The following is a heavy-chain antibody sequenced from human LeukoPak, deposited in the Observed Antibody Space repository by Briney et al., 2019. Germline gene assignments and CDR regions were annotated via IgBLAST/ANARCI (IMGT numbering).Heavy chain of an antibody. CDR3: ARRPTGDPKFDY. CDR2: IYDSGST. Sequence: KPSETLSLTCTVSGDSISSGGNHWSWIRQHPGKGLEWIGYIYDSGSTYYSPSLKSRLTISVDASKNRFSLKLSTVTAADTAVYYCARRPTGDPKFDYWGQGTLVTVSS. J-gene: IGHJ4*02. V-gene: IGHV4-30-4*01. CDR1: GDSISSGGNH. D-gene: IGHD7-27*01.